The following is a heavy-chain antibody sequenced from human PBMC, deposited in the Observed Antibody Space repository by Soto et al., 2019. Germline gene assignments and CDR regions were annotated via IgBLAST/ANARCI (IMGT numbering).Heavy chain of an antibody. J-gene: IGHJ3*02. V-gene: IGHV4-31*03. CDR2: TYYSGST. CDR3: AREEAGAFDI. Sequence: QVQLQESGPGLVKPSQTLSLTCTVSGVSMSSGGYYWTWIRQHPGKGLEWIGYTYYSGSTYYNPSLKSRLTISVDTSKNQFSLRLSSVTAADTAVHYCAREEAGAFDIWGQGTMVTVSS. CDR1: GVSMSSGGYY. D-gene: IGHD3-10*01.